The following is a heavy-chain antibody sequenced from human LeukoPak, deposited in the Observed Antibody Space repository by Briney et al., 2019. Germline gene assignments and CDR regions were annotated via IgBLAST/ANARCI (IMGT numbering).Heavy chain of an antibody. D-gene: IGHD3-16*01. CDR2: IRARAESYTT. Sequence: GGSLRLSCAASGFTFSDHYMDWVRQAPGKGLEWLGRIRARAESYTTEYAASVRGRFTISRDDSKNSLYLQMNSLKTEDTAVYYCARGGYYFDYWGQGTLVTVSS. CDR3: ARGGYYFDY. V-gene: IGHV3-72*01. J-gene: IGHJ4*02. CDR1: GFTFSDHY.